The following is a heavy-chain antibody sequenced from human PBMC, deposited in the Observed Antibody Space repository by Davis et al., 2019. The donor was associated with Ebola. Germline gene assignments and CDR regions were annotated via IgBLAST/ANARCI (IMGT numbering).Heavy chain of an antibody. CDR2: IWNHGNDW. CDR1: GFTFSSYG. J-gene: IGHJ4*02. CDR3: ARGGVVLRGVTEYYFDS. D-gene: IGHD3-10*01. Sequence: GGSLRLSCAASGFTFSSYGMHWVRQAPGKGLEWVAGIWNHGNDWLYADSVRGRFTISRDNSKNTLFLQMESLRSEDTTIYYCARGGVVLRGVTEYYFDSWGQGTLVTVSS. V-gene: IGHV3-33*01.